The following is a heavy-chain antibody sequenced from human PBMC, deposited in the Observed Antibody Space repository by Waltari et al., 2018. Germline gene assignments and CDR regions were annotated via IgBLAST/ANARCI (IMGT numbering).Heavy chain of an antibody. CDR2: INTDGSDA. CDR1: GFGFSAYW. Sequence: EVQLVESGGDLVQPGGSLRLSCAASGFGFSAYWMHWVRQVPGKGLFWGSHINTDGSDANYADSVKGRFTISRDNAKNSLYLEMSSLRVEDTAVYYCAFSRGWSSPFGAYDSWGQGTRVIVSS. CDR3: AFSRGWSSPFGAYDS. J-gene: IGHJ3*02. D-gene: IGHD6-19*01. V-gene: IGHV3-74*01.